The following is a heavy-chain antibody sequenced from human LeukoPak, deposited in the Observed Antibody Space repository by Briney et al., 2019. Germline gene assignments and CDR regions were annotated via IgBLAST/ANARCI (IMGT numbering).Heavy chain of an antibody. J-gene: IGHJ6*03. CDR1: GGSISSGGYY. Sequence: SQTLSLTCTVSGGSISSGGYYWSWIRQPPGKGLEWIGYIYHSGSTYYNPSLKSRVTISVDRSKNQFSLKLSSVTAADTAVYYCARDLRTNWNFDYYYMDVWGKGTTVTVSS. V-gene: IGHV4-30-2*01. D-gene: IGHD1-7*01. CDR2: IYHSGST. CDR3: ARDLRTNWNFDYYYMDV.